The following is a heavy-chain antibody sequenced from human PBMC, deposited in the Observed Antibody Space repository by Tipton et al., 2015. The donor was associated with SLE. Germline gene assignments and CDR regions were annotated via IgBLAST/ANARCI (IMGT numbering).Heavy chain of an antibody. CDR3: TRGSSSWNLYYYYYYMDV. Sequence: RSLRLSCTASGFTFGDYPMGWFRQAPGKGLEWLGYIRSKPFGGTAEYAASVKGRFIISRDDSKSIAYLQMNSLKTEDTAVYYCTRGSSSWNLYYYYYYMDVWGKGTTVTVSS. CDR1: GFTFGDYP. D-gene: IGHD6-13*01. J-gene: IGHJ6*03. V-gene: IGHV3-49*03. CDR2: IRSKPFGGTA.